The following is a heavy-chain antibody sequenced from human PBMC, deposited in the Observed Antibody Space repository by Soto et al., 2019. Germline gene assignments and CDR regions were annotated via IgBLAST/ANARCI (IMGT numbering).Heavy chain of an antibody. D-gene: IGHD6-19*01. J-gene: IGHJ6*02. V-gene: IGHV1-69*12. CDR2: IIPIFGTA. Sequence: QVQLVQSGAEVKKPGFSVKVSCKASGGTFSSYAISWVRQAPGQGLEWMGGIIPIFGTANYAQKFQGRVTITADESTSTAYMELSSLRSEDTAVYYCASPPNESSAYYCGMDVWGQGTTVTVSS. CDR3: ASPPNESSAYYCGMDV. CDR1: GGTFSSYA.